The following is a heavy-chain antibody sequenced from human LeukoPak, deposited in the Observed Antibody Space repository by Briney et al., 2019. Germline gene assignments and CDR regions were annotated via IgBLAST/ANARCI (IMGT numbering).Heavy chain of an antibody. CDR1: GGSIRNYY. CDR2: IYHSGST. CDR3: ARTPAPTDYYMDV. D-gene: IGHD2-15*01. Sequence: SETLSLTCTVSGGSIRNYYWSWIRQPPGKGLEWIGYIYHSGSTYYNPSLKSRVTISVDRSKNQFSLKLSSVTAADTAVYYCARTPAPTDYYMDVWGKGTTVTVSS. V-gene: IGHV4-59*12. J-gene: IGHJ6*03.